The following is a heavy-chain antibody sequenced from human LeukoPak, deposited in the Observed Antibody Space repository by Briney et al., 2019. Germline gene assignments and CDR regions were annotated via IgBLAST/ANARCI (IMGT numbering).Heavy chain of an antibody. V-gene: IGHV1-2*02. CDR3: ARDDNFQFDY. Sequence: GASVKVSCKASGYTFTAYYMHWVRQAPGQGLEWMGWINPNTGGTNYAPKFQGRGTMTRDTSISTAYMELNRLTFDDTAVYYCARDDNFQFDYWGQGTLVTVSS. J-gene: IGHJ4*02. CDR2: INPNTGGT. D-gene: IGHD1-1*01. CDR1: GYTFTAYY.